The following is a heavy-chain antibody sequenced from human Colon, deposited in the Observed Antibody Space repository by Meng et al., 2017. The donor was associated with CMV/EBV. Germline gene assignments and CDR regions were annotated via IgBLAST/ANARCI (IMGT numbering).Heavy chain of an antibody. J-gene: IGHJ3*02. CDR1: NFSISSGFF. CDR2: IYHSGST. Sequence: SETLSLTCGVSNFSISSGFFWGWIRQPPGKGLEWIGHIYHSGSTYYNPSLKSRITMSVDTSKNQFSLKMMSVTAADTAVYYCARAVEGWELLGDAFDIWGQRTMVTVSS. D-gene: IGHD1-26*01. V-gene: IGHV4-38-2*01. CDR3: ARAVEGWELLGDAFDI.